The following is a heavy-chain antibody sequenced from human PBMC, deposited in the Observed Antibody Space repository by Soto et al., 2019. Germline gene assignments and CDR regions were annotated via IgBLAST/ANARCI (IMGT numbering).Heavy chain of an antibody. J-gene: IGHJ4*02. CDR3: AGGIAARPLGY. CDR1: GGSISSGGYS. D-gene: IGHD6-6*01. Sequence: QLQLQESGSGLVKPSQTLSLTCAVSGGSISSGGYSWSWIRQPPGKGLEWIGYIYHSGSTYYNPSLNSRVTISVDRSKSQFSLRLSSVTAADTAVYYCAGGIAARPLGYWGQGTLVTVSS. CDR2: IYHSGST. V-gene: IGHV4-30-2*01.